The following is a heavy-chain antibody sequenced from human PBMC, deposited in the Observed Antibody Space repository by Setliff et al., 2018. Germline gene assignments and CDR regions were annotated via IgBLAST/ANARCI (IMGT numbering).Heavy chain of an antibody. V-gene: IGHV4-38-2*02. CDR1: GYSISSGYI. D-gene: IGHD2-21*02. J-gene: IGHJ4*02. CDR3: ARDLGHGGDSDY. Sequence: SETLSLTCPVSGYSISSGYIWGWFRQPPGKGLEWVGNIGHTGSINYNPSLKSRLTISRDTSKNQVSLKLNSVTATDTAVYYCARDLGHGGDSDYWGQGILVTVSS. CDR2: IGHTGSI.